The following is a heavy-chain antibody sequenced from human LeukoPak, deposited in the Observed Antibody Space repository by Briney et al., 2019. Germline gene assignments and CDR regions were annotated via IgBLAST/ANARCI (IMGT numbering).Heavy chain of an antibody. CDR2: IYHSGSS. CDR3: ASGGDLTPLDY. Sequence: SETLSLTCAVSGGSISSNKWWNWVRQPPGKGLEWIGEIYHSGSSNYNPSLKSRVTISLDKSKNQFSLKLSSVTAADTAVYYCASGGDLTPLDYWGQGTLVSVSS. V-gene: IGHV4-4*02. D-gene: IGHD3-16*01. CDR1: GGSISSNKW. J-gene: IGHJ4*02.